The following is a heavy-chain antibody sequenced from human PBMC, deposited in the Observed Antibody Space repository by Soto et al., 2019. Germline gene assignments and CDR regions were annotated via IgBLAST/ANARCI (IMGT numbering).Heavy chain of an antibody. CDR3: ARGTRINLYYDFWSGYYGRGMDV. CDR1: GGSINNGDYF. J-gene: IGHJ6*02. V-gene: IGHV4-39*01. D-gene: IGHD3-3*01. CDR2: VHYSGST. Sequence: SETLSLTCTVSGGSINNGDYFWGWIRQPPGKGLEWLGSVHYSGSTYYNPSLRSRVTISVDTSKNQFSLKLSSVTAADTAVYYCARGTRINLYYDFWSGYYGRGMDVWGQGTTVTVSS.